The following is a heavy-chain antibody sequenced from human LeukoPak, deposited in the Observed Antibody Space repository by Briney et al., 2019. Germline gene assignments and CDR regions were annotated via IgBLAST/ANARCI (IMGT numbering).Heavy chain of an antibody. D-gene: IGHD4-17*01. CDR1: GGSISSYY. J-gene: IGHJ4*02. CDR2: IYTSGST. Sequence: SETLSLTCTVSGGSISSYYWSWIRQPAGKGLEWIGRIYTSGSTNYNPSLKSRVTISVDTSKNQFSLKLSSVTAADTAVYYCATSGPVTRIDYWGQGTLVTVSS. V-gene: IGHV4-4*07. CDR3: ATSGPVTRIDY.